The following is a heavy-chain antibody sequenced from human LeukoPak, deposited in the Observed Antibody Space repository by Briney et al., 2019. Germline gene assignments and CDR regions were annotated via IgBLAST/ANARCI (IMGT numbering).Heavy chain of an antibody. D-gene: IGHD3-9*01. Sequence: SETLALPCAVYGGSFSGYNGRRSAQPPGKGPGGIGEINYSGSTNYNPSLNSRVTISVDTSKNQFSLTLSSVTAADTAVYYCARTGLLRYFDWITINYFDYWGQGTLVTVSS. CDR3: ARTGLLRYFDWITINYFDY. V-gene: IGHV4-34*01. CDR1: GGSFSGYN. J-gene: IGHJ4*02. CDR2: INYSGST.